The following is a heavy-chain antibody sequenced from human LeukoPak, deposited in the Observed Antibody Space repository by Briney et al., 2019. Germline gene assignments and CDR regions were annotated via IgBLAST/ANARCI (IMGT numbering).Heavy chain of an antibody. J-gene: IGHJ4*02. CDR2: ISSSSSYI. CDR1: GFTFSSYS. Sequence: GGSLRLSCAASGFTFSSYSMNWVRQAPGKGLEWVSSISSSSSYIYSADSVKDRFTISRDNAKNSLYLQMNSLRAEDTAVYYCAHLYYGIDYWGQGTLVTVSS. D-gene: IGHD4-17*01. V-gene: IGHV3-21*01. CDR3: AHLYYGIDY.